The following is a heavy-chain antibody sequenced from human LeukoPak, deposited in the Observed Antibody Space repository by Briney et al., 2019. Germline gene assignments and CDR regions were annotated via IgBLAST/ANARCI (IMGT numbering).Heavy chain of an antibody. CDR1: GGSISSYY. Sequence: SETLSLTCTVSGGSISSYYWSWIRLPPGKGLEWIGYIYYTGATYYNPSLKSRVTISLDTSKNQFSLKLSSVTAADAAVYYRARAGYSYGTGYYFDYRGQGALVTVSS. V-gene: IGHV4-59*01. CDR3: ARAGYSYGTGYYFDY. CDR2: IYYTGAT. J-gene: IGHJ4*02. D-gene: IGHD5-18*01.